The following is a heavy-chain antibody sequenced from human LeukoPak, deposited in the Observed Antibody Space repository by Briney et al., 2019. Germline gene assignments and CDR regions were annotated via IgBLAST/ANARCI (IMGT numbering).Heavy chain of an antibody. CDR3: ARGRSWYYVDY. D-gene: IGHD6-13*01. J-gene: IGHJ4*02. V-gene: IGHV4-59*01. CDR1: GGSISSYY. CDR2: IYYSGST. Sequence: SETLSLTCTVSGGSISSYYWSWIRQPPGKGLEWIGYIYYSGSTNYNPSLKSRVTISVDTSKNPFSLKLSSVTAADTAVYYCARGRSWYYVDYWGQGTLVTVSS.